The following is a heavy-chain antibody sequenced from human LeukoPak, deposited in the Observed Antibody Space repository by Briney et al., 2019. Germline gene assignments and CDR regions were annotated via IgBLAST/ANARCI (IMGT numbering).Heavy chain of an antibody. V-gene: IGHV3-48*03. D-gene: IGHD2-21*01. J-gene: IGHJ4*02. CDR1: GFTFRSYE. Sequence: GGSLRLSCAVSGFTFRSYEMNWVRQAPGKGLEWGSYISTGDSTIYYADSVKGRFTISRDNAKNSLYLQLNSLRAEDTAVYYCARGNTYFDYWGQGTLVTVSS. CDR3: ARGNTYFDY. CDR2: ISTGDSTI.